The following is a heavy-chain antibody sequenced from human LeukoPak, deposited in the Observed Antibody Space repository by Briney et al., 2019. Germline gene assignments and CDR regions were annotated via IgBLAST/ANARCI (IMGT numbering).Heavy chain of an antibody. D-gene: IGHD2-21*01. CDR3: AKLTRQHCGKDCPYPFDY. J-gene: IGHJ4*02. CDR2: ISGSGDIT. V-gene: IGHV3-23*01. CDR1: GFTFNTYA. Sequence: GGSLRLSCAASGFTFNTYAMIWIRQAPGKGLEWVSVISGSGDITNDADSVTGRFTISRDNSKSTLYLHMNSPSAEDTAINYCAKLTRQHCGKDCPYPFDYCGQGTLVTVSS.